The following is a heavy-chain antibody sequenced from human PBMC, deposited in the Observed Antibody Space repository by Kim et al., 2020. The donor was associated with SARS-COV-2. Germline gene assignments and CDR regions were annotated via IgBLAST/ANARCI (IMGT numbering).Heavy chain of an antibody. CDR1: GFTFSNYA. CDR3: AKDWDDCSSDSCSTYYYYGLDA. Sequence: GGSLRLSCVASGFTFSNYAMYWVRQAPGKGLEWVAVISYDESDKYYADAVKGRFTISRDTSKTTLYLQMNSLRAEDTAVYFCAKDWDDCSSDSCSTYYYYGLDAWGQGTTVTVSS. J-gene: IGHJ6*02. D-gene: IGHD2-2*01. V-gene: IGHV3-30*18. CDR2: ISYDESDK.